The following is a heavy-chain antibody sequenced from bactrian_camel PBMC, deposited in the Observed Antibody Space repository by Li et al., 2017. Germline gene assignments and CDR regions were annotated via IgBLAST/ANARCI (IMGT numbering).Heavy chain of an antibody. CDR2: INPGGGTA. J-gene: IGHJ4*01. Sequence: HVQLVESGGGSTQAGGSLRLSCTASGYPTTIGPRYPASRYCMAWVRQAPGKGLEWVSTINPGGGTAYYKDSVKGRYTISGDNAKNTMYLQMNNLKPEDTAVYYCVKGGLSRGGSWPDWGQGTQVTVS. V-gene: IGHV3S1*01. D-gene: IGHD6*01. CDR3: VKGGLSRGGSWPD. CDR1: GYPTTIGPRYPASRYC.